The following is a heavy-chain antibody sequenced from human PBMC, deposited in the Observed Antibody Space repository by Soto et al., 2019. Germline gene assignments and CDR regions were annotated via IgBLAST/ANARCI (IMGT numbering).Heavy chain of an antibody. J-gene: IGHJ4*02. CDR1: GFTLSSYG. CDR2: ISYDGRNK. D-gene: IGHD4-17*01. CDR3: ARDITYGDSYFDY. Sequence: QVQLVESGGGVVQPERSLRLSCAASGFTLSSYGMHWFRKPPGKGLEWVAFISYDGRNKYYQDSVKGLFTISKDNSKSRLYLQMNSLRTEDTAVYYCARDITYGDSYFDYWGQGTLVTVSS. V-gene: IGHV3-30*13.